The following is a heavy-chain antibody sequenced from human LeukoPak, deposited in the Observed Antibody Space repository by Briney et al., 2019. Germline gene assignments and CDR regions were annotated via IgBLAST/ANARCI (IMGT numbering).Heavy chain of an antibody. Sequence: GGSLRLSCAASGFTFSSYGMHWVRQAPGKGLEWVAVISYDGSNKYYADSVKGRFTISRDNSKNTLYLQMNSLRAEDTAVYYCAKDPVDYYDSSGPSYWGQGTLVTVSS. V-gene: IGHV3-30*18. CDR1: GFTFSSYG. CDR2: ISYDGSNK. CDR3: AKDPVDYYDSSGPSY. D-gene: IGHD3-22*01. J-gene: IGHJ4*02.